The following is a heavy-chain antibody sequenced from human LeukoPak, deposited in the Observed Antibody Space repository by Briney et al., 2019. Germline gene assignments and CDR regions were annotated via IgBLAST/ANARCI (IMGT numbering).Heavy chain of an antibody. Sequence: PSETLSLTCTVSGGSISSYYWSWIRQPPGKGLGWIGYIYYSGSTNYNPSLKSRVTISVDTSKNQFSLKLSSVTAADTAVYYCARDSSSYGGMDVWGKGTTVTVSS. CDR1: GGSISSYY. J-gene: IGHJ6*03. D-gene: IGHD6-6*01. CDR3: ARDSSSYGGMDV. CDR2: IYYSGST. V-gene: IGHV4-59*01.